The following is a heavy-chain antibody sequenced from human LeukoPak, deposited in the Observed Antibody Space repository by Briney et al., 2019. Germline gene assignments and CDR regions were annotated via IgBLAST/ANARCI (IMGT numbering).Heavy chain of an antibody. V-gene: IGHV5-51*01. Sequence: GESLKISCKASGYSFTGFWIAWARQMPGKGLEWMGIIYPGDSDTRYSPSFQGQVTISADKSISTAYLQWSSLKASDTAMYYCARDLTGMPGYYYYGMDVWGQGTTVTVSS. CDR3: ARDLTGMPGYYYYGMDV. CDR2: IYPGDSDT. CDR1: GYSFTGFW. J-gene: IGHJ6*02. D-gene: IGHD1-20*01.